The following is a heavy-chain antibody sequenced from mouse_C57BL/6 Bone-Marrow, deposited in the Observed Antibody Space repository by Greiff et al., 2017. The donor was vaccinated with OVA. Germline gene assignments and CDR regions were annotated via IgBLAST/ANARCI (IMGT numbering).Heavy chain of an antibody. D-gene: IGHD1-1*01. Sequence: QVQLKQPGAELVKPGASVKMSCKASGYTFTSYWITWVKQRPGQGLEWIGDIYPGSGSTNYNEKFKSKATLTVDTSSSTAYMQLSSLTSEDSAVYYCASSYYGRGTGDYWGQGTTLTVSS. CDR1: GYTFTSYW. CDR3: ASSYYGRGTGDY. CDR2: IYPGSGST. J-gene: IGHJ2*01. V-gene: IGHV1-55*01.